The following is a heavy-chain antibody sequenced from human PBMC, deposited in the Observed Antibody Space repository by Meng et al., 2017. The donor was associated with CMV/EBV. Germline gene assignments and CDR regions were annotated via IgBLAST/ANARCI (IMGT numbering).Heavy chain of an antibody. CDR1: GFTFSSYD. CDR3: AKGSRHNIVVVPAPPEYFQH. V-gene: IGHV3-13*03. Sequence: GESLKISCAACGFTFSSYDMHWVRQATGKGLEWVSAIGTAGDTYYPGSVKGQFTISRENAKNSLYLQMNSLRAEDTAVYYCAKGSRHNIVVVPAPPEYFQHWGQGTLVTVSS. J-gene: IGHJ1*01. CDR2: IGTAGDT. D-gene: IGHD2-2*01.